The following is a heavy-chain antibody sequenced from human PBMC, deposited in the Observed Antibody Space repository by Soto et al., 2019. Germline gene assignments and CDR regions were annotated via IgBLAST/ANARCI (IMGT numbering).Heavy chain of an antibody. CDR3: ARDFSGYHSGWFDS. V-gene: IGHV1-2*04. CDR2: INPNSGGT. J-gene: IGHJ5*01. Sequence: ASVKVSCKASGYTFTGYYMHWVRQAPGQGLEWMGWINPNSGGTNYAQKFQGWVTMTRDTSISTAYMELSRLRSDDTAVYYCARDFSGYHSGWFDSWGPGTLVTVAS. CDR1: GYTFTGYY. D-gene: IGHD5-12*01.